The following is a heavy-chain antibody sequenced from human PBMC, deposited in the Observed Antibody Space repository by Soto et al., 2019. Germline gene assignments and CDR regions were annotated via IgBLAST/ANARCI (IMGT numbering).Heavy chain of an antibody. CDR1: GFSFSSFG. CDR2: IWFDGSKK. CDR3: ARLPGAGYYDRSGYFEF. V-gene: IGHV3-33*01. J-gene: IGHJ4*02. D-gene: IGHD3-22*01. Sequence: GGSLRLSCATSGFSFSSFGMQWVRQAPGKGLEWVAGIWFDGSKKIYADSVKGRFTISRDNSGNTLYLQMDSLRAEDTAVYYCARLPGAGYYDRSGYFEFWGQGTLVTVSS.